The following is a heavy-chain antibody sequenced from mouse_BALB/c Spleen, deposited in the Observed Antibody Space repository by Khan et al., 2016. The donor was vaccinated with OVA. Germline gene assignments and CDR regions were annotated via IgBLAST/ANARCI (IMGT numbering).Heavy chain of an antibody. J-gene: IGHJ2*01. D-gene: IGHD3-2*02. CDR1: GYIFTSYW. CDR3: AREEALYYFDY. V-gene: IGHV1-76*01. Sequence: VHVKQSGAELVRPGASVRLSCKTSGYIFTSYWIHWVKQRSGQGLEWIARIYPGTDNTYYNEKLKDKATLAADKSSSTAYMQLSGLKSEDSAVYFCAREEALYYFDYWGQGTTLTVSS. CDR2: IYPGTDNT.